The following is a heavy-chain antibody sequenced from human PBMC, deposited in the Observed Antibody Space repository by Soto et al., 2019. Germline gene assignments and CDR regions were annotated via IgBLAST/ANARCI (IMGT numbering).Heavy chain of an antibody. D-gene: IGHD6-19*01. J-gene: IGHJ4*02. CDR3: AIPGPRIAVAGYFDY. CDR1: GFTFSSYG. V-gene: IGHV3-30*03. Sequence: QVQLVESGGGVVQPGRSLRLSCTASGFTFSSYGMHWVRQAPGKGLEGVAVISYDGSNKYYADSVKGPFTISRDNSKNTRYLQMNSLRVEDTAVYYCAIPGPRIAVAGYFDYWGQGTLVTVSS. CDR2: ISYDGSNK.